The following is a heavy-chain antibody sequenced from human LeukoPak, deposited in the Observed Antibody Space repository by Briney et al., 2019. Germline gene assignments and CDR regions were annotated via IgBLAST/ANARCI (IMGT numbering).Heavy chain of an antibody. CDR3: ARLPARLSWFDP. Sequence: SETLSLTCTVSGGSTSSHSFYWGWIRQPPGKGLEWIGSIYYSGNTYYNPSLKSRVTISVDPSKNQSSLRLSSVTAADTAVYYCARLPARLSWFDPWGQGTLVTVSS. CDR2: IYYSGNT. CDR1: GGSTSSHSFY. D-gene: IGHD2-2*01. V-gene: IGHV4-39*01. J-gene: IGHJ5*02.